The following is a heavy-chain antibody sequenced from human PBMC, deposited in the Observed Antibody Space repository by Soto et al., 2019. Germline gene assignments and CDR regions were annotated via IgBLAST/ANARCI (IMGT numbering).Heavy chain of an antibody. CDR3: ARELSALGTIDF. D-gene: IGHD1-7*01. V-gene: IGHV1-18*01. J-gene: IGHJ4*02. Sequence: QVRLVQSEAEVKKPGASVKVSCKASGYTFNIYGISWVRQAPGQGLEWMGWISPYNDNKKYAQNFQGRVTMTTDTSTSTAYMELTSLRSDDTAVYYCARELSALGTIDFWGQGTLVTVSS. CDR2: ISPYNDNK. CDR1: GYTFNIYG.